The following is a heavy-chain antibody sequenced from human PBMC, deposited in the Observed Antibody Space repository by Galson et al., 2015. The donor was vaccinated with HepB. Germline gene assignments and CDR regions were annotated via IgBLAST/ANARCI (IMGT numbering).Heavy chain of an antibody. V-gene: IGHV2-70*11. CDR1: GFSLSTSGMC. J-gene: IGHJ3*02. D-gene: IGHD6-19*01. CDR2: IDWDDDK. CDR3: ARSHFWYSSGWYYPAFDI. Sequence: PALVKPTQTLTLTCTFSGFSLSTSGMCVSWIRQPPGKALEWLARIDWDDDKYYSTSLKTRLTISKDTSKNQVVLTMTNMDPVDTATYYCARSHFWYSSGWYYPAFDIWGQGTMVTVSS.